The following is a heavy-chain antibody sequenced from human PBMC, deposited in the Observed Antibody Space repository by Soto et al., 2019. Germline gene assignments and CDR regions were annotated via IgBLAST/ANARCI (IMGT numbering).Heavy chain of an antibody. J-gene: IGHJ4*02. CDR3: ARVARPLRSFYCSGGSCYGLGY. V-gene: IGHV1-8*01. CDR1: GCTFTRYD. D-gene: IGHD2-15*01. CDR2: MNPNSGNT. Sequence: AASVKVSCEATGCTFTRYDINWVGQATGQGLEWMGWMNPNSGNTGYAQKFQGRVTMTRNTSISTAYMELSSLRSEDTAVYYCARVARPLRSFYCSGGSCYGLGYWGQGTLVTVSS.